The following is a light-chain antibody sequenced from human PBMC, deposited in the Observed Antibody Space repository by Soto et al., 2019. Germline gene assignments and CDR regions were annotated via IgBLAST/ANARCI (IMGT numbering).Light chain of an antibody. CDR2: AAS. CDR3: QHYYSFPWT. J-gene: IGKJ1*01. CDR1: QGIISY. V-gene: IGKV1D-8*01. Sequence: VIWMTQSPSLLSASTGDRVTISCRMSQGIISYLAGYQQKPGKAPELLIYAASTLQSGVPSRFSGSGSGTDFTLTISCLQSEDFATYYCQHYYSFPWTFGQGTKVASK.